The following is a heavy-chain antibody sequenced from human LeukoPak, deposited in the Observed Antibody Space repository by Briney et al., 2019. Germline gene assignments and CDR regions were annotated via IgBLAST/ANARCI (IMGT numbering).Heavy chain of an antibody. J-gene: IGHJ6*02. D-gene: IGHD2-15*01. Sequence: ASVKVSCKASGYTFTSYDINWVRQATGQGLEWMGWMNPNSGNTGYAQKFQGRVTMTRNTSISTAYMELSSLRSEDTAVYYCARGGRYCSGGSCYVSYYYGMDVWGQGTTVTVSS. CDR1: GYTFTSYD. CDR3: ARGGRYCSGGSCYVSYYYGMDV. V-gene: IGHV1-8*01. CDR2: MNPNSGNT.